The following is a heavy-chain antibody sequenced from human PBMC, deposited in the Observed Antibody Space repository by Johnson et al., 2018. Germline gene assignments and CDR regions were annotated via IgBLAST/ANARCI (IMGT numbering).Heavy chain of an antibody. D-gene: IGHD3-3*01. Sequence: QVQLVQSGAEVKKPGSSVKVSCKASGGTFSSYAISWVRQAPGQGLEWMGGIIPIFGTANYAQKFQGRVTITADESTSTAYMELSSLRSEDTAVYYCAGDQWGGYHPPYYYYDGMDVWGQGTTVTVSS. V-gene: IGHV1-69*01. CDR1: GGTFSSYA. CDR3: AGDQWGGYHPPYYYYDGMDV. J-gene: IGHJ6*02. CDR2: IIPIFGTA.